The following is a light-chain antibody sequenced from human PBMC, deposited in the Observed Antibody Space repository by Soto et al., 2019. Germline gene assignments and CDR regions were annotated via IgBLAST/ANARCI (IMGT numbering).Light chain of an antibody. Sequence: QSALTQPASVSGSPGQSITISCTGTSDDIGAYNYGSWYQQHPGKAPKLLISDVNNRPSGVSHRFSGSKSGNAASLTISGLQPEDEANYYCGAYTTISTLAFGGGTKVTVL. J-gene: IGLJ2*01. CDR2: DVN. CDR1: SDDIGAYNY. V-gene: IGLV2-14*03. CDR3: GAYTTISTLA.